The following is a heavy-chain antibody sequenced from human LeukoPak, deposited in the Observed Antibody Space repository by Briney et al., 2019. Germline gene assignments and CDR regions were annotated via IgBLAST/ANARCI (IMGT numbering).Heavy chain of an antibody. CDR2: INHSGST. CDR3: ARGSGKYGMDV. J-gene: IGHJ6*04. Sequence: SETLSLTCAVYGGSFSGYYWSWIRQPPGKGLEWIGEINHSGSTNYNPSLKSRVTISVDTSKNQFSLKLSSVIAADTAVYYCARGSGKYGMDVWGKGTTVTVSS. D-gene: IGHD3-10*01. V-gene: IGHV4-34*01. CDR1: GGSFSGYY.